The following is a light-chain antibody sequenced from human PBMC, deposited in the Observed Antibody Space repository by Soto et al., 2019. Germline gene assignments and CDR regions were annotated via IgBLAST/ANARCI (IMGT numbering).Light chain of an antibody. CDR1: SSNIGAGFD. Sequence: QSVLTQPPSVSGAPGQRVTISCTGSSSNIGAGFDVPWYHQIAGTAPKLLIYGNSNRPSGVPDRFSGSNSGTPASLSINGLHPEAEADCYCQSYDDSLSGTWVFGGGTKVTVL. V-gene: IGLV1-40*01. CDR3: QSYDDSLSGTWV. CDR2: GNS. J-gene: IGLJ3*02.